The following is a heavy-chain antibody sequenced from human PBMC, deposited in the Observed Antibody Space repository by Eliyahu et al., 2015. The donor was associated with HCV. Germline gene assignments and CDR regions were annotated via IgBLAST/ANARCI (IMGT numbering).Heavy chain of an antibody. D-gene: IGHD4-17*01. CDR1: GFTFSSYA. V-gene: IGHV3-30*04. CDR2: ISYDGSNK. Sequence: PGRSLRLSCAASGFTFSSYAMHWVRQAPGKGLEWVAVISYDGSNKYYADSVKGRFTISRDNSKNTLYLQMNSLRAEDTAVYYCARDWGYGDYVECDYWGQGTLVTVSS. J-gene: IGHJ4*02. CDR3: ARDWGYGDYVECDY.